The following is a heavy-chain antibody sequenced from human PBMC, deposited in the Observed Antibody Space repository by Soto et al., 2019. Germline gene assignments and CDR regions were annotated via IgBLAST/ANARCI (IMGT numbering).Heavy chain of an antibody. D-gene: IGHD2-15*01. J-gene: IGHJ6*02. V-gene: IGHV3-30-3*01. Sequence: QVQLVESGGGVVQPGRSLRLSCAASGFTFSSYAMHWVRQAPGKGLEWVAVISYDGSNKYYADSVKGRFTISRDNSKNTLYLQMNSLRAEDTAVYYCARDGWVVAATSYCYYGMDVWGQGTTVTVSS. CDR1: GFTFSSYA. CDR3: ARDGWVVAATSYCYYGMDV. CDR2: ISYDGSNK.